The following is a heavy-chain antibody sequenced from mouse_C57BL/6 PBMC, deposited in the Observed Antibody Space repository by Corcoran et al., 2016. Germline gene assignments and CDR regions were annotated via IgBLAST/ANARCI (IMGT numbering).Heavy chain of an antibody. CDR2: INPNNGGT. Sequence: EVQLQQSGPELVKPGASVKISCKASGYTFTDYYMNWVKQNHGKSLEWIGDINPNNGGTSYNQKFKGKATLTLDKSSSTAYMELSSLTSEDSAVYYCARDYYGSSAWFAYWGQGTLVTVSA. J-gene: IGHJ3*01. V-gene: IGHV1-26*01. CDR3: ARDYYGSSAWFAY. CDR1: GYTFTDYY. D-gene: IGHD1-1*01.